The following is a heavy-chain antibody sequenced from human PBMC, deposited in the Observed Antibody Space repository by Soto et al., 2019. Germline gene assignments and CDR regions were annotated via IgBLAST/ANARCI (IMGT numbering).Heavy chain of an antibody. CDR3: AKDRGPWPDAFDI. CDR1: GFTFNIYA. Sequence: GGSLRLSCAASGFTFNIYAMNWVRQAPGRGLEWVSGVSGSGGVKYYGDSVKGRFAISRDNSKNTLYLQMNSLRAEDTAIYYCAKDRGPWPDAFDIWGQGTLVTVSS. J-gene: IGHJ3*02. CDR2: VSGSGGVK. V-gene: IGHV3-23*01. D-gene: IGHD3-10*01.